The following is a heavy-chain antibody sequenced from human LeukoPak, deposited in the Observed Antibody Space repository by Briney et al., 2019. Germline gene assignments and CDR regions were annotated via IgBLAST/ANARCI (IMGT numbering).Heavy chain of an antibody. V-gene: IGHV3-23*01. D-gene: IGHD6-13*01. CDR3: AKDRLYSNRPTTFDY. J-gene: IGHJ4*02. Sequence: GGSLRLSCEASGFTFNGYAVSWVRQAPGKGLEWVSAISGTGGSPYYADSVKGRFTISRDNSKNTLYLQMNSLRAEDTAVYYCAKDRLYSNRPTTFDYWGQGTLVTVSS. CDR1: GFTFNGYA. CDR2: ISGTGGSP.